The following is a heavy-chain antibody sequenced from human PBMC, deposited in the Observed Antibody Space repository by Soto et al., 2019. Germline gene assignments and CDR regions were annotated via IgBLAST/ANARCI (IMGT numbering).Heavy chain of an antibody. V-gene: IGHV1-69*13. Sequence: GASVKVSCKASVGTFSSYAISWVRQAPGQGLEWMGGIIPIFGTANYAQKFQGRVTITADESTSTAYMELSSLRSEDTAVYYCARTLGRLAVLNWFDPWGQGTLVTVSS. J-gene: IGHJ5*02. CDR2: IIPIFGTA. CDR1: VGTFSSYA. CDR3: ARTLGRLAVLNWFDP.